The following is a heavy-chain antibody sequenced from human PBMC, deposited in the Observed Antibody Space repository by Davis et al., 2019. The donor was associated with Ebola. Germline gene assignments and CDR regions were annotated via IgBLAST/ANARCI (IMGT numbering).Heavy chain of an antibody. J-gene: IGHJ4*02. CDR3: TRSGSYRLNFDY. CDR1: GFTFTNAW. D-gene: IGHD1-26*01. Sequence: GSLRLSCAASGFTFTNAWMSWIRQPPGKVLEWLGYIFSSGTTNYNPSLKSRVTMSVDTSKNLFSLRLSSVTAADTAVYYCTRSGSYRLNFDYWGQGTLVTVSS. V-gene: IGHV4-59*01. CDR2: IFSSGTT.